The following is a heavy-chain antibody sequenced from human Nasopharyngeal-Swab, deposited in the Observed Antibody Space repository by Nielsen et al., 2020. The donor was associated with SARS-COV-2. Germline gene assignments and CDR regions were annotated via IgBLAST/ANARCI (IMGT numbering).Heavy chain of an antibody. CDR1: GFTFDDFA. D-gene: IGHD1-20*01. Sequence: SLKISCAASGFTFDDFAVHWVRQAPGKGLEWVSGITWNSNHMDYVDSVRGRFTISRDNAKRSLYLQMNSLRVEDTALYYCARENNWEALRYFDLWGRGTLVTVSS. CDR3: ARENNWEALRYFDL. CDR2: ITWNSNHM. V-gene: IGHV3-9*01. J-gene: IGHJ2*01.